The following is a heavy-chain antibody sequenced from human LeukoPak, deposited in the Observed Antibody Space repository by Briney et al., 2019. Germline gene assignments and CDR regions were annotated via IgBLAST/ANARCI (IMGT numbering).Heavy chain of an antibody. J-gene: IGHJ6*03. V-gene: IGHV7-4-1*02. CDR3: ARSILYDYVWGSYSLYYYYYYMDV. CDR1: GYTFTSYA. Sequence: ASVKVSCKASGYTFTSYAMNWVRQAPGQGLEWMGWINTNTGNPTYAQGFTGRFVFSLDTSVSTAYLQISSLKAEDTAVYYCARSILYDYVWGSYSLYYYYYYMDVWGKGTTVTVSS. CDR2: INTNTGNP. D-gene: IGHD3-16*01.